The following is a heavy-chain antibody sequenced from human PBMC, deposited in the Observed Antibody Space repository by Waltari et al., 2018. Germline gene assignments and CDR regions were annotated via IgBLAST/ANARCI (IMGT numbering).Heavy chain of an antibody. CDR3: ARGDPSVYYTSHMDV. D-gene: IGHD3-3*01. Sequence: VQLVQSGAEVTKPGAPVKVSCKASGLTFTDNYMHWVRQAPGQGLEWMGWINPNNGGTNYAQKFQGRVTMTRDTSISTAFMDLSRLKSDDTAVYFCARGDPSVYYTSHMDVWGKGTTVTVSS. CDR1: GLTFTDNY. V-gene: IGHV1-2*02. CDR2: INPNNGGT. J-gene: IGHJ6*03.